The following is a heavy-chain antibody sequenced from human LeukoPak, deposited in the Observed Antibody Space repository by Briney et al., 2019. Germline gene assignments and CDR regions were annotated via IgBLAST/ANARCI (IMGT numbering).Heavy chain of an antibody. V-gene: IGHV4-34*01. D-gene: IGHD3-22*01. Sequence: SETLSLTCAVYGGSFSGYCWSWIRQPPGKGLEWIGEINHSGSTNYNPSLKSRVTISVDTSKNQFSLKLSSVTAADTAVYYCARERADSSGYYFLGYWGQGTLVTVSS. CDR3: ARERADSSGYYFLGY. CDR1: GGSFSGYC. CDR2: INHSGST. J-gene: IGHJ4*02.